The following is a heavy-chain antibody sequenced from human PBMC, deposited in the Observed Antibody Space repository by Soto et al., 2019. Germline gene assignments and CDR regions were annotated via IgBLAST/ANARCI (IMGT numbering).Heavy chain of an antibody. J-gene: IGHJ4*02. CDR3: ARAPGDYYESGQGYFDY. CDR2: IYYSGNT. V-gene: IGHV4-30-4*01. D-gene: IGHD3-22*01. Sequence: TLSLTCTVSGGSIRSGYYYWSWIRQPPGKGLEWIGYIYYSGNTYYNPSLKSRVAISADTSKNQFSLKLSSVTAADTAVYYFARAPGDYYESGQGYFDYWGQGTLVTVSS. CDR1: GGSIRSGYYY.